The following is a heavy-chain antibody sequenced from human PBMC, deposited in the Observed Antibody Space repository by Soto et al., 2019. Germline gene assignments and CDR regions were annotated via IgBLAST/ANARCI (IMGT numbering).Heavy chain of an antibody. D-gene: IGHD5-18*01. Sequence: LSLTGTVSGGSISSGGYYWRWIRQHPGKGLEWIGYIYYSGSTYYNPSLKSRVTISVDTSKNQFYLKLSSVTAADTAVYYCASRVDTAMVFDYWGQGTLVTVSS. CDR2: IYYSGST. CDR3: ASRVDTAMVFDY. J-gene: IGHJ4*02. CDR1: GGSISSGGYY. V-gene: IGHV4-31*03.